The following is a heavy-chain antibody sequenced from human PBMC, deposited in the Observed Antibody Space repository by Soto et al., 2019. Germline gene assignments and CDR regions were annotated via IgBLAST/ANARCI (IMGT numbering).Heavy chain of an antibody. CDR2: ISGGGIST. CDR1: GFTFSRYA. V-gene: IGHV3-23*01. D-gene: IGHD3-10*01. CDR3: AKDASTIVRGANNGFNP. J-gene: IGHJ5*02. Sequence: EVQLLESGGGLVQPGGPLTLSCSASGFTFSRYAMSWVRQAQGKGLEWVSAISGGGISTYYAESVRGRFTISRDNSRNTLYLQMHRLRAEDTAVYYCAKDASTIVRGANNGFNPWGQGTLITVSS.